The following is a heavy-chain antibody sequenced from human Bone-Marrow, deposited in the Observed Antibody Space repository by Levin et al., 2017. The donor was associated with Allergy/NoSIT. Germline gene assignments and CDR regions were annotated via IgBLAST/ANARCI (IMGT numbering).Heavy chain of an antibody. J-gene: IGHJ4*02. CDR3: AAERGRYFDY. V-gene: IGHV3-43*01. CDR1: GFTFNAST. Sequence: LSLTCAASGFTFNASTMHWVRQPPGKGLEWVSLITWDGGSTFYADSVKGRFTISRDNRRNALYVQMNSLTSEDSGLYYCAAERGRYFDYWGQGSLVTVSS. CDR2: ITWDGGST.